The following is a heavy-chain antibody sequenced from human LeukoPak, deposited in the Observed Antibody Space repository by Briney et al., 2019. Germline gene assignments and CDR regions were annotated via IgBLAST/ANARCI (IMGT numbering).Heavy chain of an antibody. CDR1: GGSISSYY. Sequence: SETLSLTCTVSGGSISSYYWGWIRQPPGKGLDWIGSIFYSGSTYYNPSLKSRVTISVDTPNNQFSLKLSSVTAASTAVYYFARNGSYYGSAPHYYFDYWGQGTLVTVSS. CDR3: ARNGSYYGSAPHYYFDY. D-gene: IGHD3-10*01. J-gene: IGHJ4*02. CDR2: IFYSGST. V-gene: IGHV4-39*01.